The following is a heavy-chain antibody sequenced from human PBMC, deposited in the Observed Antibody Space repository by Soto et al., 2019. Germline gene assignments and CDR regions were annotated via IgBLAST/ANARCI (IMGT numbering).Heavy chain of an antibody. CDR1: GLTFEDYA. J-gene: IGHJ5*02. V-gene: IGHV3-9*01. Sequence: PGGSLRLSCEASGLTFEDYAMHWFRRAPGQGLEWVAGINWNSGSTGYADSVKGRFTISRDNVNNSLHLEMSTLKAEDTAMYYCARGRGALTVISNWFDPWGQGTLVTVSS. CDR3: ARGRGALTVISNWFDP. D-gene: IGHD2-21*01. CDR2: INWNSGST.